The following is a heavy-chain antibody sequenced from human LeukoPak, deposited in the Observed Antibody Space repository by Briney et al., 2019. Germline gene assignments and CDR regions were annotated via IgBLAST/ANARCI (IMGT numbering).Heavy chain of an antibody. Sequence: GSLRLSCAASGFTFSDYYMSWIRQAPGKGLEWVSYISTSGITIYFADSVKGRFTISRDNAKNSLYLQMNSLRAEDTAVYYCARDHYYDSSVIVGDNWFDPWGQGTLVSVSS. J-gene: IGHJ5*02. CDR2: ISTSGITI. CDR1: GFTFSDYY. D-gene: IGHD3-22*01. CDR3: ARDHYYDSSVIVGDNWFDP. V-gene: IGHV3-11*04.